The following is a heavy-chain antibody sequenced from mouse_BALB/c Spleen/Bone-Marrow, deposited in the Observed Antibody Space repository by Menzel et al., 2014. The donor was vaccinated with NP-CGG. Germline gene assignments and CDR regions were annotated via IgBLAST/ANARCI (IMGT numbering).Heavy chain of an antibody. V-gene: IGHV1-9*01. Sequence: VKLMESGAELMKPGASMKISCKATGYTFSSYWIEWVKQRPGHGLEWIGEILPGSGSTNYNEQFKGKATFTADASSSTAYMELSSLTSGDSAVYYCARFYYGNPTGYFDYWGQGTTLTVSS. CDR3: ARFYYGNPTGYFDY. J-gene: IGHJ2*01. D-gene: IGHD2-1*01. CDR1: GYTFSSYW. CDR2: ILPGSGST.